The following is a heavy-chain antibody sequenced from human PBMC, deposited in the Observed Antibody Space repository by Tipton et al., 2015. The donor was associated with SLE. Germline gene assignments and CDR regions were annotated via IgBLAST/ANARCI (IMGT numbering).Heavy chain of an antibody. Sequence: TLSLTCAVYGGSFSGYYWSWIRRPPGKGLEWIGEINHSGRTNYNPSLKSRVTISVDTSKNQFSLKLSSVTAADTAVYYCARGRVMVWGQGTLVTVSS. CDR2: INHSGRT. CDR1: GGSFSGYY. V-gene: IGHV4-34*01. D-gene: IGHD2-8*01. J-gene: IGHJ4*02. CDR3: ARGRVMV.